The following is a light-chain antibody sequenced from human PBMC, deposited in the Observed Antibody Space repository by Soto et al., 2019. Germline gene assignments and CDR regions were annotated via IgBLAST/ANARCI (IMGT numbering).Light chain of an antibody. CDR2: GAS. Sequence: EIVMTQSPATLSVSPGERATLSCRASQSVSSNLAWYQQKPGQAPRLLFYGASTRATGIPARFSGSGSGTEFTLTISILQSEDFAVYYCQQYNKWPRTFGQGTKVEIK. CDR3: QQYNKWPRT. CDR1: QSVSSN. J-gene: IGKJ1*01. V-gene: IGKV3-15*01.